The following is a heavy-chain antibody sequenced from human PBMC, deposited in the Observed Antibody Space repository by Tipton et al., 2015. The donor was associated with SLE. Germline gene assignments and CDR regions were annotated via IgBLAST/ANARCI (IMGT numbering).Heavy chain of an antibody. J-gene: IGHJ4*02. Sequence: TLSLTCAVYGGSFSGYYWSWIRQPPGKGLEWIGEINHSGSTNYNPSLKSRVTTSVDTSKNQFSLKVSSVTAADTAVYYCAMGGDYFDYWGQGTLVTVSS. V-gene: IGHV4-34*01. CDR2: INHSGST. CDR3: AMGGDYFDY. D-gene: IGHD3-16*01. CDR1: GGSFSGYY.